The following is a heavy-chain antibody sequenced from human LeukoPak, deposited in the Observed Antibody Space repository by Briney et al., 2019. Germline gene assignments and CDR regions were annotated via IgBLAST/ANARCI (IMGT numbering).Heavy chain of an antibody. J-gene: IGHJ4*02. CDR1: GFTFSSYA. Sequence: GGSLRLSCAASGFTFSSYAMGWVRQAPGKGLEWVSAISGSGGSTYYADSVKGRFTISRDNSKNTLYLQMNSLRAEDAAVYYCAKGFDYAVWYYFDYWGQGTLVTVPS. CDR2: ISGSGGST. V-gene: IGHV3-23*01. CDR3: AKGFDYAVWYYFDY. D-gene: IGHD4-17*01.